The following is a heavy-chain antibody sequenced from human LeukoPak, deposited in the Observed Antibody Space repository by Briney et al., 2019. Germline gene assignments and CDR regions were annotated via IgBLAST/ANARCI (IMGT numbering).Heavy chain of an antibody. V-gene: IGHV4-39*01. CDR2: IYYSGST. D-gene: IGHD3-10*01. CDR1: GGSISSSSYY. CDR3: ARQLYVSGSYYAPMDV. J-gene: IGHJ6*03. Sequence: SETLSLTCTVSGGSISSSSYYWGWIRQPPGKGLEWIGSIYYSGSTYYNPSLKSRVTISVDTSKNQFSLKLSSVTAADTAVYFCARQLYVSGSYYAPMDVWGKGTTVTTSS.